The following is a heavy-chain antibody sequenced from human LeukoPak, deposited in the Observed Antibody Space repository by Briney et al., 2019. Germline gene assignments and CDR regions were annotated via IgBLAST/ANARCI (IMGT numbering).Heavy chain of an antibody. J-gene: IGHJ6*02. CDR2: ISYDGSNK. V-gene: IGHV3-30*18. Sequence: GGSLRLSCAASGFTFRSYGMSWVRQAPGKGLEWVAVISYDGSNKYYADSVKGRFTISRDNSKNTLYLQMNSLRAEDTAVYYCAKDGYYSSSWYYYYYGMDVWGQGTTVTVSS. CDR3: AKDGYYSSSWYYYYYGMDV. D-gene: IGHD6-13*01. CDR1: GFTFRSYG.